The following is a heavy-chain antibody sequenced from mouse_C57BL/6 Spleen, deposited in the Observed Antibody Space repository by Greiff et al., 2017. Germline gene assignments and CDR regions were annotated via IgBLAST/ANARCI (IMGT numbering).Heavy chain of an antibody. CDR1: GFTFSNYW. D-gene: IGHD3-3*01. CDR2: IRLKSDNYAT. CDR3: TGRASWFAY. V-gene: IGHV6-3*01. J-gene: IGHJ3*01. Sequence: EVKLVESGGGLVQPGGSMKLSCVASGFTFSNYWMNWVRQSQEKGLEWVAQIRLKSDNYATHYAESVKGRFTISRDDSKSSVYLQMNNLRAEDTGIYYCTGRASWFAYWGQGTLVTVSA.